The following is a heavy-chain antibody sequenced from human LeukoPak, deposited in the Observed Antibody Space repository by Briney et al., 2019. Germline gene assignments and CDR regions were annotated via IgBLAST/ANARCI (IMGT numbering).Heavy chain of an antibody. V-gene: IGHV1-18*01. D-gene: IGHD3-3*01. Sequence: ASVKVSCKASGYTFTSYGISWVRQAPGQGLEWMGWISAYNGNTNYAQKLQGRVTMTTDTSTSTAYMELRSLRSDDTAVYYCARARPAKITIFGVVQGHYYYYMDVWGKGTTVTVSS. CDR1: GYTFTSYG. CDR3: ARARPAKITIFGVVQGHYYYYMDV. CDR2: ISAYNGNT. J-gene: IGHJ6*03.